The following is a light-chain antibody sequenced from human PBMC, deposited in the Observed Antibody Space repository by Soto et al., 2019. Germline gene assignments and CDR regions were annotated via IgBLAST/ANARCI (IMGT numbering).Light chain of an antibody. CDR1: QSISSN. Sequence: EIVMTQSPSTLSVSPGERATLSCRASQSISSNLAGYQQKPGQAPRRLIYGAATRATGIPARFSGSGSGTEFTLTISSLQSEDFAVYYCQQYKNWLTWTFGQRTKVDIK. CDR3: QQYKNWLTWT. V-gene: IGKV3-15*01. CDR2: GAA. J-gene: IGKJ1*01.